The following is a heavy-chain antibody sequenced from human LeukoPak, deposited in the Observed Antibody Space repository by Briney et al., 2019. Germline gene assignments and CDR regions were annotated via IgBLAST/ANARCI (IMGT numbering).Heavy chain of an antibody. V-gene: IGHV4-34*01. D-gene: IGHD3-16*02. CDR3: ARRTRLGELSLSTYFDY. Sequence: SETLSLTCAVYGGSFSGYCWSWIRQPPGKGLEWIGEINHSGSTNYNPSLKSRVTISVDTSKNQFSLKLSSVTAADTAVYYCARRTRLGELSLSTYFDYWGQGTLVTVSS. J-gene: IGHJ4*02. CDR1: GGSFSGYC. CDR2: INHSGST.